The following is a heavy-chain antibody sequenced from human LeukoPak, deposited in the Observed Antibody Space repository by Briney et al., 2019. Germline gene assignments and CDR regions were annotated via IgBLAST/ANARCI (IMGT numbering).Heavy chain of an antibody. V-gene: IGHV1-69*05. Sequence: SVKVTCKASGGTFSSYAISWVRQAPGQGLEWMGRIIPGFATPEYAQKFQGRVTITTDESTSTVYMEMSGLRSEDTALYYCARGGTLTTSYCYYYMDVWGKGTTVTVSS. D-gene: IGHD4-11*01. CDR1: GGTFSSYA. CDR3: ARGGTLTTSYCYYYMDV. J-gene: IGHJ6*03. CDR2: IIPGFATP.